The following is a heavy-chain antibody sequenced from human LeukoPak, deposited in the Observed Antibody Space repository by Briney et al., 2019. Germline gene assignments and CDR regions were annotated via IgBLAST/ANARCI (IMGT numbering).Heavy chain of an antibody. CDR2: IKQDGSEK. V-gene: IGHV3-7*01. CDR1: GFTFSSYW. J-gene: IGHJ6*03. D-gene: IGHD3-3*01. CDR3: ARDQVDDFWSGSYYYMDV. Sequence: PGGSLRLSWAASGFTFSSYWMSWVRQAPGKGLEWVANIKQDGSEKYYVDSVKGRFTISRDNAKNSLYLQMNSLRAEDTAVYYCARDQVDDFWSGSYYYMDVWGKGTTVTVSS.